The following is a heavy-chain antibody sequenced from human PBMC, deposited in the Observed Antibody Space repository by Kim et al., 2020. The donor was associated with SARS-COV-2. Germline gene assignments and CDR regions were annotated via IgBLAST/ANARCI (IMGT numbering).Heavy chain of an antibody. CDR1: GGSISSGGYY. CDR3: ATQRGGRFDP. V-gene: IGHV4-31*03. CDR2: IYYSGST. J-gene: IGHJ5*02. D-gene: IGHD2-15*01. Sequence: SETLSLTCTVSGGSISSGGYYWSWIRQHPGKGLEWIGYIYYSGSTYYNPSLKSRVTISVDTSKNQFSLKLSSVTAADTAVYYCATQRGGRFDPWGQGTLVTVSS.